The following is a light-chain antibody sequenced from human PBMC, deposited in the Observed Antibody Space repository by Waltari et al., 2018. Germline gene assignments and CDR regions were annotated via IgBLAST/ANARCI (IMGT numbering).Light chain of an antibody. CDR1: KTVART. V-gene: IGKV3-20*01. CDR2: GAS. J-gene: IGKJ1*01. CDR3: QHYVRLPAT. Sequence: DIVLPQSPGTLPFSPGERATLPCRASKTVARTLAWYQQKPGQAPRRLIYGASSRATGVPDRFSGSGSGTDFSLTISRLEPEDFAVYYCQHYVRLPATFGQGTKVEIK.